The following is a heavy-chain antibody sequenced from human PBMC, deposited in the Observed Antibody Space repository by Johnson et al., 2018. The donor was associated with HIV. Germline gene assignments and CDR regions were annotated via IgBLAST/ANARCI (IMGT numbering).Heavy chain of an antibody. CDR2: INQDGREK. CDR1: GFTFSSYA. CDR3: ARSQVAATSEGAFDI. V-gene: IGHV3-7*01. D-gene: IGHD2-15*01. Sequence: VQLVESGGGVVQPGRSLRLSCAASGFTFSSYAMHWVRQAPGKGLEWVANINQDGREKHYVDSVQGRFTISRDSAKNSLYLQMNSLRAEDTAVYYCARSQVAATSEGAFDIWGQGTMVTVSS. J-gene: IGHJ3*02.